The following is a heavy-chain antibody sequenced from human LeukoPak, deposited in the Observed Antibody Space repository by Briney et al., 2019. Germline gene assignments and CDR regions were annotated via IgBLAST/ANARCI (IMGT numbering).Heavy chain of an antibody. D-gene: IGHD6-6*01. CDR1: GYSISSGYY. CDR2: IYHSGST. Sequence: SETLSLTCTVSGYSISSGYYWGWIRQPPGKGLGWIGSIYHSGSTYYNPSLKSRVTISVDTSKNQFSLKLSSVTAADTAVYYCASIPYSNSSLDYWGQGTLVTVSS. CDR3: ASIPYSNSSLDY. V-gene: IGHV4-38-2*02. J-gene: IGHJ4*02.